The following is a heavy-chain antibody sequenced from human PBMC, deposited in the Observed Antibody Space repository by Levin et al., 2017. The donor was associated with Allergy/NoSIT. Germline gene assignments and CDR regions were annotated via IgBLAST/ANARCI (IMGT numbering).Heavy chain of an antibody. D-gene: IGHD3-22*01. CDR1: GYTFTNYG. J-gene: IGHJ4*02. CDR2: ISAFNGNT. V-gene: IGHV1-18*01. Sequence: EASVKVSCKASGYTFTNYGISWVRQAPGQGLEWMGWISAFNGNTKYAQRLQGRVTMTTDTSTSTAYMELRSLRSDDTAVYYCARDRDFYENSGYYYDARGFDYWGQGTLVTVSS. CDR3: ARDRDFYENSGYYYDARGFDY.